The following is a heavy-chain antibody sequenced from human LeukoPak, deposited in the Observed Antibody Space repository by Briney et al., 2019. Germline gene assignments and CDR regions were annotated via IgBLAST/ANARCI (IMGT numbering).Heavy chain of an antibody. CDR1: GFTFTSSA. CDR3: AAACTDYYDSSGHGGHAFDI. V-gene: IGHV1-58*01. CDR2: IVVGSGNT. J-gene: IGHJ3*02. Sequence: SVKVSCKASGFTFTSSAVQWVRQARGQRLKWIGWIVVGSGNTNYAQKFQERVTITRDMSTSTAYMELSSLRSEDTAVYYCAAACTDYYDSSGHGGHAFDIWGQGTMVTVSS. D-gene: IGHD3-22*01.